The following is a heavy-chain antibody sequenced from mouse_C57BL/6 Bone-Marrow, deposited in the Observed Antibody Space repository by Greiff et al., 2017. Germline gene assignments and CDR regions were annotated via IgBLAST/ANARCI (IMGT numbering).Heavy chain of an antibody. Sequence: VQLQQPGTELVKPGASVKLSCKASGYTFTCYWMHWVKQRPGQGLEWIGNINPSNGGTNYNEKFKSKATLTVDKSSSTAYMQLSSLTSEDSAVYYCARNYYGSSYDWYFDVWGTGTTVTVSS. D-gene: IGHD1-1*01. V-gene: IGHV1-53*01. J-gene: IGHJ1*03. CDR2: INPSNGGT. CDR3: ARNYYGSSYDWYFDV. CDR1: GYTFTCYW.